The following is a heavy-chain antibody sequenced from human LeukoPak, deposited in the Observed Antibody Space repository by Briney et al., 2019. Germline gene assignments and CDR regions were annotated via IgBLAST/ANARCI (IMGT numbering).Heavy chain of an antibody. V-gene: IGHV4-39*01. CDR2: IYYSGST. J-gene: IGHJ4*02. Sequence: KPWETLSLACTVSGGSISSSSYSWGWIRQPPVKGLEWIWCIYYSGSTFYNPSLNSRVTISVDTSKNRFSLKVTSVTAADTAVYYCARRGSGTHYNVNPFGYWGQGTLVTVSS. D-gene: IGHD3-10*01. CDR3: ARRGSGTHYNVNPFGY. CDR1: GGSISSSSYS.